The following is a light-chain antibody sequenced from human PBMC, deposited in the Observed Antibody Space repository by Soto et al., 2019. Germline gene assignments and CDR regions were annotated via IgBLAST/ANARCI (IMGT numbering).Light chain of an antibody. CDR3: QSYDSSLRVRV. CDR2: GNS. CDR1: SSNIGAGYD. V-gene: IGLV1-40*01. J-gene: IGLJ3*02. Sequence: QSVLTQPPSVSGAPGQRVTISCTGSSSNIGAGYDVHWYQQLPGTAPKLLIYGNSNRPSGVPDRFSGSKSGTSASLATTGLQAEDEADYYCQSYDSSLRVRVFGGGTKLTLL.